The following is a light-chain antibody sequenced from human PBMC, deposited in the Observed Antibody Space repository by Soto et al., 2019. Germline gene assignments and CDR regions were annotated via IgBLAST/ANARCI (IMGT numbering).Light chain of an antibody. CDR2: AAS. CDR1: QSISSY. J-gene: IGKJ5*01. CDR3: QQSYSTSIT. V-gene: IGKV1-39*01. Sequence: IRMTQSPSSLSASTGDRVTITCRASQSISSYLNWYQQKPGKAPKLLIYAASSLQSGVPSRFSGSGSGTDFTLTISSLQPEDFATYYCQQSYSTSITFGQGTRLEIK.